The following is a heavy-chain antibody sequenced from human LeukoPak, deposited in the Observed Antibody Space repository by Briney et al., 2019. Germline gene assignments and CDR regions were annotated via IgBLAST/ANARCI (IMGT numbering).Heavy chain of an antibody. V-gene: IGHV4-61*02. D-gene: IGHD6-13*01. CDR1: GGSISSGSYY. J-gene: IGHJ6*03. Sequence: SQTLSLTCTVSGGSISSGSYYWSWIRQPAGKGLECFGRIYTSGSTNYNPSLKSRVTISVDTSKNQFSLKLSSGTAADTAVYCCARIAAAASHHYYYYLDVWGKGTTVTVSS. CDR3: ARIAAAASHHYYYYLDV. CDR2: IYTSGST.